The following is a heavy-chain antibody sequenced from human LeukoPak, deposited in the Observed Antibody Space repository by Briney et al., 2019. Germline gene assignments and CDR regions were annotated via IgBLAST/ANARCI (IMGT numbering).Heavy chain of an antibody. CDR1: GGSISSSSYY. D-gene: IGHD3-10*01. CDR2: IHYSGST. V-gene: IGHV4-39*02. Sequence: SETLSLTCTVSGGSISSSSYYWGWIRQPPGKGLEWIGSIHYSGSTYYNPSLKSRVTISVDTSKNQLSLKLSSVTAADTAVYYCARDLRWFGGPRGGDNWFDPWGQGTLVTVSS. CDR3: ARDLRWFGGPRGGDNWFDP. J-gene: IGHJ5*02.